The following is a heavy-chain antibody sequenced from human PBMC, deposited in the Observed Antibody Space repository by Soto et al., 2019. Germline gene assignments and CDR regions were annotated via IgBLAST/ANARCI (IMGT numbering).Heavy chain of an antibody. CDR3: ARDPFGGVIAPNAFDI. D-gene: IGHD3-16*02. V-gene: IGHV1-46*03. Sequence: EASVKVSCKASGYTFTSYYMHWVRQAPGQGLEWMGIINPSGGSTSYAQKFQGRVTMTRDTSTSTVYMELSSLRSEDTAVYYCARDPFGGVIAPNAFDIWGQGTMVTVSS. J-gene: IGHJ3*02. CDR1: GYTFTSYY. CDR2: INPSGGST.